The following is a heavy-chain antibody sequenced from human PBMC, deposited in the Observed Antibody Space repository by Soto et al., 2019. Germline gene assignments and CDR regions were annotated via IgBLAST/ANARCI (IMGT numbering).Heavy chain of an antibody. Sequence: GGSLRLSCAASGLTFSSYAMSWVRQDTGKGLEWVSAISGSGGSTYYADSVKGRFTISRDNSKNTLYLQMNSLRAEDTAVYYCAKELGYCSSTSCYEDLDYWGQGTLVTVSS. D-gene: IGHD2-2*01. CDR1: GLTFSSYA. CDR2: ISGSGGST. J-gene: IGHJ4*02. V-gene: IGHV3-23*01. CDR3: AKELGYCSSTSCYEDLDY.